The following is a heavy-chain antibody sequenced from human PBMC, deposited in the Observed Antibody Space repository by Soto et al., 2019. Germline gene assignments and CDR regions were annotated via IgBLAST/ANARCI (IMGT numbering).Heavy chain of an antibody. J-gene: IGHJ4*02. Sequence: SETLSLTCTVSGGSISSGDYYWSWIRQPPGKGLEWIGYIYYSGSTYYNPSLKSRVTISVDTSKNQFSLKLSSVTAADTAVYYCDGXPSKDYVWGSYRYDPTRPLDYWGQGTLVTVSS. V-gene: IGHV4-30-4*01. CDR1: GGSISSGDYY. CDR2: IYYSGST. CDR3: DGXPSKDYVWGSYRYDPTRPLDY. D-gene: IGHD3-16*02.